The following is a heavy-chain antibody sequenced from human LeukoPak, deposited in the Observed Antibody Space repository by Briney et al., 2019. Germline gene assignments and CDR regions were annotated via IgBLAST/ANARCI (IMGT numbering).Heavy chain of an antibody. V-gene: IGHV3-23*01. J-gene: IGHJ4*02. CDR1: GFTFSSYA. D-gene: IGHD2-21*02. CDR2: ISGSGGST. Sequence: GGSLRLSCAASGFTFSSYAVSWVRQAPGKGLEWVSAISGSGGSTYYADSVKGRFTISRDNSKNTLYLQMNSLRAEDTAVYYCAKDQGPAYCGGDCYPYYFDYWGQGTLVTVSS. CDR3: AKDQGPAYCGGDCYPYYFDY.